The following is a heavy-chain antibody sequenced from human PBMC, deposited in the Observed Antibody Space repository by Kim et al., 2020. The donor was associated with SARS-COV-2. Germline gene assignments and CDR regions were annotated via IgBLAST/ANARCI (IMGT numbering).Heavy chain of an antibody. Sequence: RSNNYADSVKGRFTISRDNSKNTLYLQMNSLRAEDTAVYYCARDNYCLDYWGQGTLVTVSS. V-gene: IGHV3-33*01. D-gene: IGHD2-15*01. J-gene: IGHJ4*02. CDR2: RSN. CDR3: ARDNYCLDY.